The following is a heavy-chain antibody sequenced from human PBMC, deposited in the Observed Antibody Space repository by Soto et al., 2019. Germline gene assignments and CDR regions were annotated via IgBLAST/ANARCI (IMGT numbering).Heavy chain of an antibody. Sequence: GGSLRLSCAASGFTFSDYYRSWIRQAPGKGLEWVSYISSSGSTIYYADSVKGRFTISRDNAKNSLYLQMNSLRAEDTAVYYCARDEYYYDSSGYFGYWGQGTLVTVSS. J-gene: IGHJ4*02. V-gene: IGHV3-11*01. CDR1: GFTFSDYY. CDR3: ARDEYYYDSSGYFGY. D-gene: IGHD3-22*01. CDR2: ISSSGSTI.